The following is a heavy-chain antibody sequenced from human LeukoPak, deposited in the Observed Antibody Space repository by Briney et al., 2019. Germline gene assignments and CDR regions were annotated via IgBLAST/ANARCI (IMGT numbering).Heavy chain of an antibody. Sequence: ASVKVSRKASGGTFSSYAISWVRQAPGQGLEWMGGIIPIFGTANYAQKFQGRVTITADESTSTAYMELSSLRSEDTAVYYCATRRGYSGYDTPPDYWGQGTLVTVSS. CDR2: IIPIFGTA. D-gene: IGHD5-12*01. V-gene: IGHV1-69*13. J-gene: IGHJ4*02. CDR3: ATRRGYSGYDTPPDY. CDR1: GGTFSSYA.